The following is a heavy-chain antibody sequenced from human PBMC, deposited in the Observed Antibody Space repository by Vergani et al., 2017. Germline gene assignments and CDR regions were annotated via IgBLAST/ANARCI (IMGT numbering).Heavy chain of an antibody. CDR3: AKGGGVYCSGGTCYPEY. V-gene: IGHV3-30*02. CDR2: IRSDESRR. D-gene: IGHD2-15*01. Sequence: QVQLVESGGGVVQPGGSLRLSCAASGFTFNSYGMHWVRQAPGKGLEWVASIRSDESRRYYGDSMEGPFTISRDNSKNTLYLQMKSLRPEDTAVYYCAKGGGVYCSGGTCYPEYWGQGTLVIVSS. CDR1: GFTFNSYG. J-gene: IGHJ4*02.